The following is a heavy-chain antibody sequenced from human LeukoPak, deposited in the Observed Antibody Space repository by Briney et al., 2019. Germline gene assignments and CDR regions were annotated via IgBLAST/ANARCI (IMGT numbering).Heavy chain of an antibody. V-gene: IGHV1-2*02. D-gene: IGHD3-22*01. CDR1: GYTFTGYY. Sequence: ASVKVSCKASGYTFTGYYMHWVRQAPGQGLEGMGWINPNSGGTNYAQKFQGRVNMTRETSISTAYMELSRLRSDDTAVYYCARDPSYYDSSGYTPYFDYWGQVTLVTVSS. CDR2: INPNSGGT. CDR3: ARDPSYYDSSGYTPYFDY. J-gene: IGHJ4*02.